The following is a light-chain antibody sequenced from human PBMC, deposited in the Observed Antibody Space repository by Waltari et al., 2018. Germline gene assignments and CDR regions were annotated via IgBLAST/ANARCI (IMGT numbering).Light chain of an antibody. J-gene: IGKJ3*01. Sequence: AIRITQSPSSLSASTGDRVTITCRASQGISSYLAWYQQKPGKAPKLLIYAASTLQSGVPSRFSGSGSGTDFTLTISCLQSEDFATYYCQQHDNLPFTFGPGTKVDIK. CDR1: QGISSY. CDR3: QQHDNLPFT. CDR2: AAS. V-gene: IGKV1-8*01.